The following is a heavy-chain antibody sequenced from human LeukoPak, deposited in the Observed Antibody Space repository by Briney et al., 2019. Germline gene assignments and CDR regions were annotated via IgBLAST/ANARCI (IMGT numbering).Heavy chain of an antibody. Sequence: PSETLSLTCAVYGGSFSGYYWSWIRQPPGKGLEWIGEINHSGSTNYNPSLKSRVTTSVDTSKNQFSLKLSSVTAADTAVYYCAKRIAAAAPTGYWGQGTLVTVSS. CDR1: GGSFSGYY. D-gene: IGHD6-13*01. V-gene: IGHV4-34*01. J-gene: IGHJ4*02. CDR3: AKRIAAAAPTGY. CDR2: INHSGST.